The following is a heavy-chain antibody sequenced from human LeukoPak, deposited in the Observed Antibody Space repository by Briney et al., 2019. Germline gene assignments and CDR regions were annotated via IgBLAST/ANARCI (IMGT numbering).Heavy chain of an antibody. CDR2: IKQDGGQI. D-gene: IGHD4-17*01. J-gene: IGHJ4*02. CDR3: ARLGARQVLEY. CDR1: EFTFSSYW. V-gene: IGHV3-7*01. Sequence: GGSLRLSCAASEFTFSSYWMSWVRQAPGKGLEWVANIKQDGGQIYYLESVKGRFTVSRDNAKNSLYLQMNSLRAEDTAVYYCARLGARQVLEYWGQGTLVTVSS.